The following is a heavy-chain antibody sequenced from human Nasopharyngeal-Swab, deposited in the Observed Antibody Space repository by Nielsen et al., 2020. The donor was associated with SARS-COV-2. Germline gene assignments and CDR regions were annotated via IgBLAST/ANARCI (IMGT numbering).Heavy chain of an antibody. D-gene: IGHD3-3*01. CDR3: ARGRITIFDPYYGMDV. J-gene: IGHJ6*02. Sequence: GGSLRLSCAASGFTFSSYGMHWVRQAPGKGLAWVAVIWYDGSNKYYADSVKGRFTISRDNSKNTLYLQMNSLRAEDTAVYYCARGRITIFDPYYGMDVWGQGTTVTVSS. V-gene: IGHV3-33*01. CDR2: IWYDGSNK. CDR1: GFTFSSYG.